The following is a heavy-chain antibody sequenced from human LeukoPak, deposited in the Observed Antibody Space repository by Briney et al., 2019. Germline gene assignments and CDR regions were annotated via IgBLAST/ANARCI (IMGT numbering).Heavy chain of an antibody. CDR3: ARLQAQLWFDAPRFDP. D-gene: IGHD5-18*01. CDR1: GGSISSYY. CDR2: IYTSGST. J-gene: IGHJ5*02. Sequence: SETLSLTCTVSGGSISSYYWSWIRQPPGKELEWIGYIYTSGSTNYNPSLKSRVTISVDTSKNQFSLKLSSVTAADTAVYYCARLQAQLWFDAPRFDPWGQGTLVTVSS. V-gene: IGHV4-4*09.